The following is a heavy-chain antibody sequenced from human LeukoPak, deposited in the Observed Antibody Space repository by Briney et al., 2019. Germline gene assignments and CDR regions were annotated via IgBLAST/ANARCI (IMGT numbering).Heavy chain of an antibody. CDR1: GFTFSSYG. D-gene: IGHD5-18*01. CDR2: ISYDGSNK. V-gene: IGHV3-30*03. Sequence: GGSLRLSCTASGFTFSSYGMHWVRQAPGKGLEWVAVISYDGSNKYYADSVKGRFTISRDNSKNTLYLQMNSLRPEDTAVYYCARDGYGLDTPMVSTNFDYWGQGTLVTVSS. CDR3: ARDGYGLDTPMVSTNFDY. J-gene: IGHJ4*02.